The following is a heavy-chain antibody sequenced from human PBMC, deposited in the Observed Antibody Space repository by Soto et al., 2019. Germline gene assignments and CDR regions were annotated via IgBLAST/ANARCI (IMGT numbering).Heavy chain of an antibody. CDR2: ITYRWTT. J-gene: IGHJ4*02. CDR3: ARDAPGAAPY. V-gene: IGHV4-31*03. CDR1: GGPIINGDSY. Sequence: QVQLQESGPGLVKPSQTLSLTCTVSGGPIINGDSYLIWIRQHPEKGLEWMGYITYRWTTNYNPALKSRIIISIDTSKNQFALRLTSVTAADTAVYYFARDAPGAAPYWGQGTLVTVSS. D-gene: IGHD6-13*01.